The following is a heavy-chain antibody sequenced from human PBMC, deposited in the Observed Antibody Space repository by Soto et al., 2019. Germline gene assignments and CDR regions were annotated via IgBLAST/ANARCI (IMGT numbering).Heavy chain of an antibody. CDR2: IIPIFGTA. CDR1: GGTFSSYA. J-gene: IGHJ5*02. CDR3: ARGGDIVVVPRGDWFDP. Sequence: QVQLVQSGAEVKKPGSSVKVSCKASGGTFSSYAISWVRQAPGQGLEWMGGIIPIFGTANYAQKFQGRVTITADESTSTAYMELSSMRSEDTAVYYWARGGDIVVVPRGDWFDPWGQGTLVTVSS. D-gene: IGHD2-2*01. V-gene: IGHV1-69*01.